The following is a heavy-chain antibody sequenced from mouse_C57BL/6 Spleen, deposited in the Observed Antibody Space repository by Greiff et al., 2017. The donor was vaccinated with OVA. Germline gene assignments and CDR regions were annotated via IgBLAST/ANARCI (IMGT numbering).Heavy chain of an antibody. Sequence: EVKLQESGPGLVKPSQSLSLTCSVTGYSITSGYYWNWIRQFPGNKLEWMGYISYDGSNNYNPSLKNRISITRDTSKNQFFLKLNSVTTEDTATYYCAREKLLHYAMDYWGQGTSVTVSS. J-gene: IGHJ4*01. V-gene: IGHV3-6*01. CDR1: GYSITSGYY. D-gene: IGHD2-12*01. CDR3: AREKLLHYAMDY. CDR2: ISYDGSN.